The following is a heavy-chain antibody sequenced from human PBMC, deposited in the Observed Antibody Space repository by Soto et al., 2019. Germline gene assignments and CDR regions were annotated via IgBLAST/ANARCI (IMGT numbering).Heavy chain of an antibody. J-gene: IGHJ4*02. CDR1: GYTFTTYS. CDR3: VRGEQQWLTLDY. CDR2: INAGNGEI. V-gene: IGHV1-3*03. Sequence: QVQLVQSGAEVKKPGASVTLSCTASGYTFTTYSIYWVRQAPGHRFEWMGWINAGNGEIRYSEAFQGRVTITRDTFANTAYLELSSLTSEDMAVYCGVRGEQQWLTLDYWGQGTLVTVS. D-gene: IGHD6-19*01.